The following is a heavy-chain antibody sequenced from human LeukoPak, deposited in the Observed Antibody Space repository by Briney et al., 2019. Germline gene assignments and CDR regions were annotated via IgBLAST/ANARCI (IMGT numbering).Heavy chain of an antibody. D-gene: IGHD2-15*01. V-gene: IGHV1-18*01. J-gene: IGHJ4*02. CDR1: GYTFTTYG. CDR3: ARDCSGGSCSSW. Sequence: VKVPCKASGYTFTTYGISWVRQAPGQGLEWMGWISAYDGTTNYAQRFQGRVTMTTDASTSTTYMELRSLRSDDTAVYYCARDCSGGSCSSWWGQGTLVTVSS. CDR2: ISAYDGTT.